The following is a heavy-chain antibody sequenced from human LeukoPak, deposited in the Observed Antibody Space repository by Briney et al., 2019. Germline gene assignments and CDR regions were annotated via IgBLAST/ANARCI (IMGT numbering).Heavy chain of an antibody. D-gene: IGHD3-9*01. CDR1: GFTFDDYT. V-gene: IGHV3-43*01. Sequence: GGSLRLSCAASGFTFDDYTMHWVRQAPGKGLEWVSLISWDGGSTYYADSVKGRFTISRDNSKNSLYLQMNSLRTEDTALYYCARRAQPHDILTGYYDYWGQGTLVTVSS. CDR3: ARRAQPHDILTGYYDY. CDR2: ISWDGGST. J-gene: IGHJ4*02.